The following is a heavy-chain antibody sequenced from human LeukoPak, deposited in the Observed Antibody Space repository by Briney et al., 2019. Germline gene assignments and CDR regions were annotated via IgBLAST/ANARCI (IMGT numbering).Heavy chain of an antibody. CDR3: ARGGSGYSYGKIDY. Sequence: GGSLRLSYAASGSTFSNYWMNWVRQAPGKGLEWVDNIKQDGSEKYYVDSVKGRFSISRDNAKNSLYLQMSSLRAEDTAVYYCARGGSGYSYGKIDYWGQGTLVTVSS. V-gene: IGHV3-7*01. CDR1: GSTFSNYW. J-gene: IGHJ4*02. CDR2: IKQDGSEK. D-gene: IGHD5-18*01.